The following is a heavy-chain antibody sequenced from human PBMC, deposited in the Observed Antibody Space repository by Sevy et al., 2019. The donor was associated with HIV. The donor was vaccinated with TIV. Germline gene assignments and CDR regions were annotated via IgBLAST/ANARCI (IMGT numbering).Heavy chain of an antibody. CDR3: ARGGHGYVGIDY. CDR2: ITRSSSYI. J-gene: IGHJ4*02. CDR1: DFTFSSYS. Sequence: GGSLRLSCAASDFTFSSYSMNWVRQAPGKGLEWVSSITRSSSYIYYADSVKGRFTISRDNAKNSLYLQMNNLRAEDTAVYYCARGGHGYVGIDYWGQGTLVTVSS. D-gene: IGHD6-13*01. V-gene: IGHV3-21*01.